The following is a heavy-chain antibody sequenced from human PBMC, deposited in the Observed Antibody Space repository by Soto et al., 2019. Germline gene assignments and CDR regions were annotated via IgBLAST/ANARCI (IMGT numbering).Heavy chain of an antibody. J-gene: IGHJ4*02. CDR2: IYHSETT. D-gene: IGHD1-26*01. CDR3: ARRLAGSYGQIDY. Sequence: QVRLQESGPGLVKPSETLSLTCTVSGGSISGYYWNWIRQPPGKGLEWIGYIYHSETTNYNPSLKSRVIISVNTSKNQFSLKLSSVTAADTAVYYCARRLAGSYGQIDYWGQGTLITVSS. V-gene: IGHV4-59*08. CDR1: GGSISGYY.